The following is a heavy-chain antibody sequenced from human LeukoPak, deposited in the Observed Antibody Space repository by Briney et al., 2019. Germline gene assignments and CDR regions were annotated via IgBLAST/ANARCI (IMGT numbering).Heavy chain of an antibody. J-gene: IGHJ4*02. CDR1: GFTFSSYA. CDR3: ARAFASGAYCSGGSCPLSGY. D-gene: IGHD2-15*01. Sequence: GRSLRLSCAASGFTFSSYAMHWVRQAPGKGLEWVAVISYDGSNKYYADSVKGRFTISRDNSKNTLYLQMNSLRAEDTAVYYCARAFASGAYCSGGSCPLSGYWGQGTLVTVSS. CDR2: ISYDGSNK. V-gene: IGHV3-30*04.